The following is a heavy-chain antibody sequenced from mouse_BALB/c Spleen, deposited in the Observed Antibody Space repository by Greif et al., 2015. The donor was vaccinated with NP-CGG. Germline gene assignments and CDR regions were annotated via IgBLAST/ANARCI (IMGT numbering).Heavy chain of an antibody. CDR1: GYTFTSYW. Sequence: QVQLQQSGAALVKPGASVKMSCKASGYTFTSYWINWVKQRPGQGLEWIGDIYPGRGITNYNEKFKSKATLTLDTSSSTAYMQLSSLTSEDSAVYYCSRTRYDGYAMDYWGQGTSVTVSS. CDR2: IYPGRGIT. V-gene: IGHV1-55*01. J-gene: IGHJ4*01. CDR3: SRTRYDGYAMDY. D-gene: IGHD2-14*01.